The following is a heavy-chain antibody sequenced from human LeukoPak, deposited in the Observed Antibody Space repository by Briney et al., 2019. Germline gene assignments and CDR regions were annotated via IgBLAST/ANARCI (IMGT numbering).Heavy chain of an antibody. D-gene: IGHD2-2*01. CDR3: ARHGCSTTSCAQFDP. CDR2: IYPGDSDT. Sequence: GEPLKISCKGSGYSFTNYWIGWVRQMPGKGLEWMGIIYPGDSDTRYSPSFQGQVTISADKSISTAYLQWSSLKASDTAMYYCARHGCSTTSCAQFDPWGQGTLVTVSS. CDR1: GYSFTNYW. V-gene: IGHV5-51*01. J-gene: IGHJ5*02.